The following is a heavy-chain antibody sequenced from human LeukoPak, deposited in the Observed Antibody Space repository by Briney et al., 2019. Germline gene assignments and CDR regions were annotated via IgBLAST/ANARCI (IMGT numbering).Heavy chain of an antibody. CDR1: GYTFTGYY. V-gene: IGHV1-2*02. CDR2: LNPKTGDT. D-gene: IGHD6-13*01. CDR3: AREGLYSSSSDFDY. Sequence: GASVKVSCRSSGYTFTGYYVHWVRQALGQGLQWMGYLNPKTGDTKYAQNLQGRVTMTRDTSISTAYMELSGLRSDDTAVYYCAREGLYSSSSDFDYWGQGTLVTVSS. J-gene: IGHJ4*02.